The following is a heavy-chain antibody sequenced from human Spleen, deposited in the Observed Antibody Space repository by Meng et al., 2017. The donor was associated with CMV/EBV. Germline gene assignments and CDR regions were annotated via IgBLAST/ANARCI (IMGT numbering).Heavy chain of an antibody. V-gene: IGHV1-18*01. D-gene: IGHD3-3*01. CDR2: VSPYSGDT. CDR1: GYTFTSYG. J-gene: IGHJ4*02. Sequence: ASVKVSCKASGYTFTSYGITWVRQAPGQGLEWMGWVSPYSGDTNYAQKLQGRVTMTTDTSTSTAYMELRSLRSDDTAVYYCARADFRFLEWLLPLDSWGQGTLVTVSS. CDR3: ARADFRFLEWLLPLDS.